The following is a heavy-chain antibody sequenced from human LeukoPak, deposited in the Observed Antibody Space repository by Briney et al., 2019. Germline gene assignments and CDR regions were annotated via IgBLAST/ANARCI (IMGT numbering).Heavy chain of an antibody. CDR2: ISGSGHNT. J-gene: IGHJ5*02. CDR3: ARVVGGSCLDP. V-gene: IGHV3-23*01. D-gene: IGHD2-2*01. CDR1: GFTFSNYG. Sequence: GGTLRLSCAASGFTFSNYGMNWIRQAPGKGLEWVSAISGSGHNTYYADSVKGRFTISRDNSKNTLYLQMNSPRAEDTAVYYCARVVGGSCLDPWGQGTLVTVSS.